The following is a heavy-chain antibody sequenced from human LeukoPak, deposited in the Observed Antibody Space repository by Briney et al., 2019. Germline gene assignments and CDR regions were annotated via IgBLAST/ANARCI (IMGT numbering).Heavy chain of an antibody. D-gene: IGHD6-13*01. V-gene: IGHV3-23*01. Sequence: SGGSLRLSCAASGFTFSSYAMSWVRQAPGKGLEWVSGISGSGGSTYYADSVKGRFTISRDNSKNTLYLQMNSLRAEDTAVYYCAKDQGYSSSWYFDYWGQGTLVTVSS. J-gene: IGHJ4*02. CDR2: ISGSGGST. CDR1: GFTFSSYA. CDR3: AKDQGYSSSWYFDY.